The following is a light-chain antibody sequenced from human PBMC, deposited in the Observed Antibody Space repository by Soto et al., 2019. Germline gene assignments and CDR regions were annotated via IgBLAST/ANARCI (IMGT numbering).Light chain of an antibody. V-gene: IGLV1-47*01. CDR1: SSNIGSNY. CDR2: RNN. Sequence: QSVLTQPPSASGTPGQRVTISCSGSSSNIGSNYGYWYQQLPGTAPKLLIYRNNQRPSGVPDRFSGSKSGTSASLAISGLRSEDEADYYCAAWDDSLSGVVFGGGTKLTVL. J-gene: IGLJ3*02. CDR3: AAWDDSLSGVV.